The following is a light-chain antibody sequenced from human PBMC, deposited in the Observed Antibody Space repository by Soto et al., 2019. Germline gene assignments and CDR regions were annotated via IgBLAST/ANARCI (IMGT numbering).Light chain of an antibody. CDR2: ERA. J-gene: IGLJ1*01. Sequence: QSALTQPASVSGSPGQSITIFCTGTNRDVGGYNLVSWYQQHPGKAPKLIIYERAKRPSGISSRFSGSKSRNTASLTISGLQAEDEADYYCCSYAGGSTFVFGTGTKLTVL. CDR1: NRDVGGYNL. CDR3: CSYAGGSTFV. V-gene: IGLV2-23*01.